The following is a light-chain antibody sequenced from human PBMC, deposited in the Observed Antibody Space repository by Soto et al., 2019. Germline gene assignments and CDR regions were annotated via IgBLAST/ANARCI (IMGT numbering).Light chain of an antibody. J-gene: IGKJ1*01. CDR3: QHYNSYSDA. CDR2: KAS. V-gene: IGKV1-5*03. Sequence: DIQMTQSPSTLSASVGERVTITCRASQSISVWLAWYQQKAGKAPNLLIYKASRLESGVPSRFSGSGYGTEFTLTISSLQPDDFATYYCQHYNSYSDAFGQGTKVDNK. CDR1: QSISVW.